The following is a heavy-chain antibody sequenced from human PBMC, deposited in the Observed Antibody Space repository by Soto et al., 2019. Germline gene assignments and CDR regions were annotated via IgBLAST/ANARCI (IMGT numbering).Heavy chain of an antibody. D-gene: IGHD6-13*01. Sequence: GESLKISCKASGYSFTRHWIGWVRQMPGKGLEWVGIINPGDSDTRYSPSFQGQVTISVDKSISTAYLQWNSLKASDSAMYYCARRGSSSWYGDYWGQGTQVTVSS. CDR3: ARRGSSSWYGDY. CDR2: INPGDSDT. V-gene: IGHV5-51*01. J-gene: IGHJ4*02. CDR1: GYSFTRHW.